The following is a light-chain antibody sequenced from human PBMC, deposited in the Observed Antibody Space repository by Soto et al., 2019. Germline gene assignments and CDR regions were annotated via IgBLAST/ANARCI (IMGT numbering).Light chain of an antibody. CDR3: SSYVTSNVVV. CDR2: DVS. Sequence: QSVLTQPPSASGSPGQSVTISCTGTRDDVGGYNYVSWFQQYPGKAPRLIMYDVSKRPSGVPARFSGSKSGNTASLTVSGLQAEDEAIYYCSSYVTSNVVVFGGGTKLTVL. CDR1: RDDVGGYNY. J-gene: IGLJ2*01. V-gene: IGLV2-8*01.